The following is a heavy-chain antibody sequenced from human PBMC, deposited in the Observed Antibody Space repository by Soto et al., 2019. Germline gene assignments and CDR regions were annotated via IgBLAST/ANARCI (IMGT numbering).Heavy chain of an antibody. CDR3: AREVGITIFGVEGDNWFDP. Sequence: QVQLVQSGAEVKKPGASVKVSCKASGYTFTSYGISWVRQAPGQGLEWMGWISAYNGNTNYAQKLQGRVTMTTDTSTSTAYMELRSLRSDDTAVYYCAREVGITIFGVEGDNWFDPWGQGTLVTVSS. V-gene: IGHV1-18*04. D-gene: IGHD3-3*01. CDR1: GYTFTSYG. CDR2: ISAYNGNT. J-gene: IGHJ5*02.